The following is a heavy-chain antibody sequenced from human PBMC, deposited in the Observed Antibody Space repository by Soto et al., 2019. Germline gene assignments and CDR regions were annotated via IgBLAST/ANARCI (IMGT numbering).Heavy chain of an antibody. V-gene: IGHV3-74*03. D-gene: IGHD6-13*01. J-gene: IGHJ6*02. CDR2: VNNDGTDT. CDR1: GFTFSNYW. Sequence: EVQLVESGGGLVQPGGSLRLSCAVSGFTFSNYWMYWVRQAPGKGLVWVSRVNNDGTDTTHVDSVKGRFTISRDNAENTLYLQMNSLRAEDTAVYYCARGGLQHALDVWGQGSTVTVSS. CDR3: ARGGLQHALDV.